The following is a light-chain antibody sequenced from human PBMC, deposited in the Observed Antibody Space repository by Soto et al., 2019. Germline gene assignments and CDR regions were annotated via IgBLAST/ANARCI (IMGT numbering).Light chain of an antibody. V-gene: IGKV1-5*01. CDR3: QQYNSYSPT. CDR1: QSISSW. Sequence: DIQMNQSPSTLSASVGDRVTITCRASQSISSWLAWYQQKPGKAPKLLIYDASSLESGVPSRFSGSGSGTEFTLTISSLQPDDSATYYCQQYNSYSPTFGQGTKVAIK. CDR2: DAS. J-gene: IGKJ1*01.